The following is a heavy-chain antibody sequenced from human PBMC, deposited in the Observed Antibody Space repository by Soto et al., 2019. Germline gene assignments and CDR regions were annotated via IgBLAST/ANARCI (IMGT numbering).Heavy chain of an antibody. CDR2: VYFSGNT. J-gene: IGHJ5*02. Sequence: LETLSLTCTVPGGSLSSYYWTWIRQSPGKGLEWIGYVYFSGNTNYNPSLKSRVTISIDTSKNQFSLRLASVTAADTAFYYCGSVRPSGYVLSWGQGTLVTVSS. CDR3: GSVRPSGYVLS. V-gene: IGHV4-59*01. D-gene: IGHD6-25*01. CDR1: GGSLSSYY.